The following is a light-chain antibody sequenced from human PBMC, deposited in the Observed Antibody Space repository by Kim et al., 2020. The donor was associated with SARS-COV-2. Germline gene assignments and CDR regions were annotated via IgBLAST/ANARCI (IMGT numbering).Light chain of an antibody. CDR2: KAF. CDR1: QSLGRW. V-gene: IGKV1-5*03. CDR3: QQYKTYPWT. Sequence: ASVGDRVTITCRASQSLGRWLAWYQQRPGKAPKLLIYKAFTLESGVPSRFSGGGSGTELTLTISNLEPDDSATYYCQQYKTYPWTFVQGTKVDIK. J-gene: IGKJ1*01.